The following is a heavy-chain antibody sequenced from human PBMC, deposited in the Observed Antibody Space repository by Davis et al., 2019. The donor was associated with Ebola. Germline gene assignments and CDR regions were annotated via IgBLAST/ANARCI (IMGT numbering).Heavy chain of an antibody. CDR3: AKLSVTTYPRDY. J-gene: IGHJ4*02. CDR1: GFTVSNNY. D-gene: IGHD4-17*01. V-gene: IGHV3-33*06. CDR2: IWYDGSNK. Sequence: PGGSLRLSCAVSGFTVSNNYMSWVRQAPGKGLEWVAVIWYDGSNKYYADSVKGRFTISRDNSKNTLYLQMNSLRAEDTAVYYCAKLSVTTYPRDYWGQGTLVTVSS.